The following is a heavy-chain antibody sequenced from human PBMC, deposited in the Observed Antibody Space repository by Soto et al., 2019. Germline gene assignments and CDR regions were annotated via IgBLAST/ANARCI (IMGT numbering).Heavy chain of an antibody. CDR1: GYTFTSYG. J-gene: IGHJ1*01. Sequence: GASVKVSCKASGYTFTSYGISWVRQAPGQGLEWMGWISAYNGNTNYAQKLQDRVTMTTDTSTSTAYMELRSLRSDDTAVYYCASFDMPTEYFQHWGQGTLVTVSS. V-gene: IGHV1-18*01. D-gene: IGHD3-9*01. CDR3: ASFDMPTEYFQH. CDR2: ISAYNGNT.